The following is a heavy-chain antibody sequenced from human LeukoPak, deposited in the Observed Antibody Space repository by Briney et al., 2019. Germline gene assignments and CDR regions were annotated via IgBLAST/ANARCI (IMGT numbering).Heavy chain of an antibody. D-gene: IGHD5-24*01. Sequence: SETLSLTCTVSGGSISSFYWSWIRQPPGKGLELIGYIYNSGSANYNPSLKSRVTISVDTSKNQFSLKLTSVTAADTAVYSCAGSRDGYTPYYFDYWGQGTRVTVSS. J-gene: IGHJ4*02. V-gene: IGHV4-59*13. CDR3: AGSRDGYTPYYFDY. CDR2: IYNSGSA. CDR1: GGSISSFY.